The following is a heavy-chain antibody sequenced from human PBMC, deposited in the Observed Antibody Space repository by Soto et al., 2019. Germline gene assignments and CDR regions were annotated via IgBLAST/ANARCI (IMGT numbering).Heavy chain of an antibody. CDR1: GFSLSNSGVG. CDR2: IHWNDDK. J-gene: IGHJ5*02. Sequence: QITLKESGPTLVQPTQTLTLTCTFSGFSLSNSGVGVGWIRQPPGKALEWLALIHWNDDKRYSPSLKSRLTITKVTSKNQVVLTMTNMDPVDTAKYYGADRGIVVTGGWFDPWGQGTLVTVSS. V-gene: IGHV2-5*01. D-gene: IGHD2-15*01. CDR3: ADRGIVVTGGWFDP.